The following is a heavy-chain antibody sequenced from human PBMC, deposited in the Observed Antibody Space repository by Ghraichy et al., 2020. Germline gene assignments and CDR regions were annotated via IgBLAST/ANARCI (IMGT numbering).Heavy chain of an antibody. CDR1: GFTFSSYW. CDR3: AREGPLGYYYDSSGYYFDY. D-gene: IGHD3-22*01. V-gene: IGHV3-7*03. CDR2: IRQDGSEK. Sequence: GGSLRLSCAASGFTFSSYWMSWVRQAPGKGLEWVANIRQDGSEKYYVDSVKGRFTISRDNAKNSLYLQMNSLRAEDTAVYYCAREGPLGYYYDSSGYYFDYWGQGTLVTVSS. J-gene: IGHJ4*02.